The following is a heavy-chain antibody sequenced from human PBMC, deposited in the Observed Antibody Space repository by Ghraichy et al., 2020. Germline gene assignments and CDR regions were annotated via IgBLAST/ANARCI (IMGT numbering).Heavy chain of an antibody. V-gene: IGHV3-30*02. CDR3: AKCTQWELLRLDS. D-gene: IGHD1-26*01. CDR2: IRCDGSSK. CDR1: GFTFSNCG. J-gene: IGHJ4*02. Sequence: GGSLRLSCAASGFTFSNCGIHWVRQAPGKGLEWVAFIRCDGSSKYYKDSLKGRFTVSRDNSGNTLYLQMNSLRTEDTAVYYCAKCTQWELLRLDSWGQGALVTVSS.